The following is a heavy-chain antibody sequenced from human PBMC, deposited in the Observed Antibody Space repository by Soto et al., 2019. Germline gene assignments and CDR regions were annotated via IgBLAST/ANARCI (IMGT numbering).Heavy chain of an antibody. Sequence: TSETLSLTCSISGGYTRNYYWSWVRQPPGKGLEWIGYIYYSGSTTYNPSLKSRVTISVDTSKNQFSLKLSSVTAADTAVYYCARGGWSLDSWGRGTLVTVSS. CDR2: IYYSGST. D-gene: IGHD2-15*01. CDR3: ARGGWSLDS. J-gene: IGHJ4*02. CDR1: GGYTRNYY. V-gene: IGHV4-59*01.